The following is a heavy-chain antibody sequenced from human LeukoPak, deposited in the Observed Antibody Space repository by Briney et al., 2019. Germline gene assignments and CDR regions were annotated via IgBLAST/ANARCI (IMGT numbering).Heavy chain of an antibody. D-gene: IGHD3-10*01. CDR1: GDSVSSNSAA. CDR2: TYYRSKWCN. CDR3: ARTRRTILSFSGTHPNYFDF. J-gene: IGHJ4*02. V-gene: IGHV6-1*01. Sequence: SQTLSLTCAISGDSVSSNSAAWNWIRQSPSRGLEWLGRTYYRSKWCNDYAVSVKSRITINPDTSKNHFSLNLSSVTAADTAVYYCARTRRTILSFSGTHPNYFDFWGQGTLVTVSS.